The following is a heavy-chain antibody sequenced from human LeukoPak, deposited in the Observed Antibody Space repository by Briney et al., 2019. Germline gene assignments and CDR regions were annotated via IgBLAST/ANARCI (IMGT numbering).Heavy chain of an antibody. Sequence: SVKVSCKASGGTFSSYAISWVRQAPGQGLEWMGRIIPILGIANYAQKFQGRVTITADKSTSTAYMELRSLRSDDTAVYYCARSRRLSYDAFDIWGQGTMVTVSS. CDR1: GGTFSSYA. CDR2: IIPILGIA. V-gene: IGHV1-69*04. D-gene: IGHD2-21*02. CDR3: ARSRRLSYDAFDI. J-gene: IGHJ3*02.